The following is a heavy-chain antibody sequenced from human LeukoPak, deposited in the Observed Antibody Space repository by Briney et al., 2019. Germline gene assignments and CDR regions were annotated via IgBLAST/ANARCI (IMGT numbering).Heavy chain of an antibody. CDR3: AKDLARYCSSTSCYGGAFDI. Sequence: PGGSLRLSCAASGFTFSSYGMHWVRQAPGKGLEWVAFIRYDGSNKYYADSVKGRFTISRDNSKNTLYLQMNSLRAEGTAVYYCAKDLARYCSSTSCYGGAFDIWGQGTMVTVSS. CDR2: IRYDGSNK. V-gene: IGHV3-30*02. CDR1: GFTFSSYG. D-gene: IGHD2-2*01. J-gene: IGHJ3*02.